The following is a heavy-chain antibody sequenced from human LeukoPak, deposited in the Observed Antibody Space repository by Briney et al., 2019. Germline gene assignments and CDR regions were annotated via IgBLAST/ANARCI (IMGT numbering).Heavy chain of an antibody. V-gene: IGHV4-4*07. Sequence: SETLPLTCTVSGGSITSYYWSWIRQPAGKGLEWIGHISTSGSTNYNPSLKSRLAMSVDASKNQFSLKLTSVTAADTAVYYCARQGSALYYFDYLGQGTPVTVSS. CDR3: ARQGSALYYFDY. CDR2: ISTSGST. J-gene: IGHJ4*02. CDR1: GGSITSYY. D-gene: IGHD3-10*01.